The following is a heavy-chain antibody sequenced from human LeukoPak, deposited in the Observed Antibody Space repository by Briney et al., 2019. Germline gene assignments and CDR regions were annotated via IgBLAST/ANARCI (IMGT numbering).Heavy chain of an antibody. CDR2: ISSSSSYI. Sequence: GGSLRLSCAASGFTFSSYSMNWVRQAPGKGLEWVSSISSSSSYIYYADSVKGRFTISRDNAKNSLYLQMNSLRAEDTAVYYCARVGYYYDSSGYQVFDYWGQGTLVTVSS. CDR3: ARVGYYYDSSGYQVFDY. CDR1: GFTFSSYS. V-gene: IGHV3-21*01. D-gene: IGHD3-22*01. J-gene: IGHJ4*02.